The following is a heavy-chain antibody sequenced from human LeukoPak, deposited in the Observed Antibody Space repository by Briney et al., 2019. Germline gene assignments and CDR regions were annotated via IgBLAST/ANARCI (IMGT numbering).Heavy chain of an antibody. J-gene: IGHJ6*03. Sequence: SVKVSCKASGGTFSSYSISWVRQAPGQGLDWMGRIIPIFGTANYAQKFQGRVTITTDESTSTAYMELSSLRSEDTDVYYCASVYCSSTSCPYSYYMDVWGKGTTVTVSS. CDR1: GGTFSSYS. V-gene: IGHV1-69*05. CDR2: IIPIFGTA. CDR3: ASVYCSSTSCPYSYYMDV. D-gene: IGHD2-2*01.